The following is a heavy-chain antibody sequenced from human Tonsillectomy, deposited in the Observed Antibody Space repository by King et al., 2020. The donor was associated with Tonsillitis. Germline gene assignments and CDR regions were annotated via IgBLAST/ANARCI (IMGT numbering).Heavy chain of an antibody. V-gene: IGHV3-53*01. Sequence: QLVQSGGGLIQPGGSLRLSCAASGFTVSSNYMTWVRQAPGKGLECVSVIYSGGDTYYADSVKGRFTISRDTSKNTLYLQMNSLRAEDTAVYYCARDYLRYFAWLPSSTHAFDIWGQGTMVTVSS. CDR1: GFTVSSNY. J-gene: IGHJ3*02. D-gene: IGHD3-9*01. CDR2: IYSGGDT. CDR3: ARDYLRYFAWLPSSTHAFDI.